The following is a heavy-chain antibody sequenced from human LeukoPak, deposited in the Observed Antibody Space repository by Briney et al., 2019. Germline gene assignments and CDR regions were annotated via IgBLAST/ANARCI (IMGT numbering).Heavy chain of an antibody. V-gene: IGHV3-9*01. CDR2: ISWNSGSI. CDR3: AKDIRSYYGSGSYYSPTFDY. J-gene: IGHJ4*02. Sequence: AGRSLRLSCAASGFTFDDYAMHWVRQAPGKGLEWVSGISWNSGSIGYADSVKGRFTISRDNAKNSLYLQMNSLRAEDTALYYCAKDIRSYYGSGSYYSPTFDYWGQGTLVTFSS. D-gene: IGHD3-10*01. CDR1: GFTFDDYA.